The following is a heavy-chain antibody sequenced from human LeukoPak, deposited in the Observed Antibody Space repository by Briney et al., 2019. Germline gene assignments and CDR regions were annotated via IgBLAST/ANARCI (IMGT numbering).Heavy chain of an antibody. Sequence: ASVKVSCKASGYTFTSYYMHWVRQAPGQGLEWMGIINPSGGSTSYAQRFQGRVTMTRDMSTSTVYMELSSLRSEDTAVYYCARQGSSSGCHPWGQGTLVTVSS. CDR3: ARQGSSSGCHP. CDR2: INPSGGST. J-gene: IGHJ5*02. D-gene: IGHD6-19*01. CDR1: GYTFTSYY. V-gene: IGHV1-46*01.